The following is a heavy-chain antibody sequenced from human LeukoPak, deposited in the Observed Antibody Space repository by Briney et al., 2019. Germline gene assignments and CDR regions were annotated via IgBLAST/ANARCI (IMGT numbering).Heavy chain of an antibody. CDR3: ARYLFSSWYRDYYYGMDV. J-gene: IGHJ6*02. CDR2: INSDGNSV. D-gene: IGHD6-13*01. Sequence: GGSLRLSCAASGFTFSGFWMHWVRQAPGKGLVWVSRINSDGNSVDYADSVKGRFTISRDNAKNSLYLQMNSLRAEDTAVYYCARYLFSSWYRDYYYGMDVWGQGTTVTVSS. V-gene: IGHV3-74*01. CDR1: GFTFSGFW.